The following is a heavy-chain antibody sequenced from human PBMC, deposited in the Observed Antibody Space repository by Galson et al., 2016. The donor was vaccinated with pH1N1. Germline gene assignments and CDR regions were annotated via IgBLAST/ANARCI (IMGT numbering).Heavy chain of an antibody. J-gene: IGHJ5*02. CDR2: IVPITGIR. CDR3: APGGDDYGGNPPWFDP. Sequence: SVKVSCKASGGTFSSYVIIWVRQAPGQGLEWMGKIVPITGIRNYAQKFQDRVTMTADKSTSTAYMELSGLRSEDTAIYYCAPGGDDYGGNPPWFDPWGQGTLVTVS. D-gene: IGHD4-23*01. CDR1: GGTFSSYV. V-gene: IGHV1-69*04.